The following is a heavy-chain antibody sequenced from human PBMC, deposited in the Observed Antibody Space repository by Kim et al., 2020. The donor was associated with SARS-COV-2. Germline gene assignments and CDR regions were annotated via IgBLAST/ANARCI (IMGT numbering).Heavy chain of an antibody. V-gene: IGHV3-30*04. CDR1: GFTFRDYA. Sequence: GGSLRLSCAASGFTFRDYAVNWVRQPPGKGLEWVATISFDGGDEYYADSVRGRFTISRDNPKMTLHLQMDSLRAEDTAVYYCVRDPVKATVTRRRAPGDVWGKGTTVTVSS. CDR2: ISFDGGDE. CDR3: VRDPVKATVTRRRAPGDV. D-gene: IGHD4-17*01. J-gene: IGHJ6*04.